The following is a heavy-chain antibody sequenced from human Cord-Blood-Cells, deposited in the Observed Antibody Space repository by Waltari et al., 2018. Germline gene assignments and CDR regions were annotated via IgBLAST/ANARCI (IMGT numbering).Heavy chain of an antibody. V-gene: IGHV4-34*01. J-gene: IGHJ5*02. Sequence: QVQLQQWGAGLLKPSETLSLTCAVYGGSFSGYYWSWIRQPPGKGLEWIGEINHSGSTNYNPSLKSRVTISVDTSKNQFSLKLSSVTAADTAVYYCARGEYSSSSGSWFDPWGQGTLVTVSS. CDR2: INHSGST. CDR1: GGSFSGYY. CDR3: ARGEYSSSSGSWFDP. D-gene: IGHD6-6*01.